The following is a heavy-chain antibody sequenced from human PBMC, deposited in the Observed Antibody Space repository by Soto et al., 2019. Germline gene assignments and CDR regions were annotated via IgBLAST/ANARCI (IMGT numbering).Heavy chain of an antibody. CDR2: IYYSGST. J-gene: IGHJ2*01. V-gene: IGHV4-59*08. CDR1: GGSVSSYY. CDR3: ARFNWYFDL. Sequence: PSETLSLTCTVSGGSVSSYYWSWIRQPPGKGLEWIGYIYYSGSTNYNPSLKSRVTISVDTSKNQFSLKLSSVTAADTAVYYCARFNWYFDLCGRGTLVTVSS.